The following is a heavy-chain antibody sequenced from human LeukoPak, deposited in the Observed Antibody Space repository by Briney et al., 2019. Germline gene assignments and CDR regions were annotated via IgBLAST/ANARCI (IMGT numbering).Heavy chain of an antibody. CDR2: IYSDGSGT. J-gene: IGHJ3*02. V-gene: IGHV3-74*01. D-gene: IGHD3-10*01. CDR3: ATDRGHAFDI. CDR1: GFTFSSYW. Sequence: GGSLRLSCAAFGFTFSSYWIHWVRQAPGKGLVWVSRIYSDGSGTSYAESVKGRFTISRDNAKNTLFLQMNSLTAEDTAVYYCATDRGHAFDIWGQGAMVTVS.